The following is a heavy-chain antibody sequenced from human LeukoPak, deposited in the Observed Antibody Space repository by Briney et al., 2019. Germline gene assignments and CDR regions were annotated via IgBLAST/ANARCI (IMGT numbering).Heavy chain of an antibody. CDR2: INHSGST. V-gene: IGHV4-34*01. CDR3: ARGVSGDI. Sequence: SETLSLTCAVYGGSFSGYYWSWIRQPAGKGLEWIGEINHSGSTNYNPSLKSRVTISVDTSKNQFSLKLSSVTAADTAVYYCARGVSGDIWGQGTMVTVSS. CDR1: GGSFSGYY. J-gene: IGHJ3*02. D-gene: IGHD7-27*01.